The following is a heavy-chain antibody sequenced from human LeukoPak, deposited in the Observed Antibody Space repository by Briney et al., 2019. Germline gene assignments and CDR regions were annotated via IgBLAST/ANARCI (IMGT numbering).Heavy chain of an antibody. CDR2: ISSSSSYI. CDR3: ARDVRGDNYDFWSGYYYFDY. V-gene: IGHV3-21*01. J-gene: IGHJ4*02. D-gene: IGHD3-3*01. CDR1: GFTFSSYS. Sequence: GGSLRLSCAASGFTFSSYSMNWVRQAPGKGLECVSSISSSSSYIYYADSVKGRFTISRDNAKNSLYLQMNSLRAEDTAVYYCARDVRGDNYDFWSGYYYFDYWGQGTLVTVSS.